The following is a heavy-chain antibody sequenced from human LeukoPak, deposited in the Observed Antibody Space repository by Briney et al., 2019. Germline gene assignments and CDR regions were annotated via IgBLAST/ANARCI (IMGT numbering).Heavy chain of an antibody. CDR2: IKSKTDGGTT. CDR1: GFTFSNAW. Sequence: GGSLRLSCAASGFTFSNAWMSWVRQAPGKGLEWVGRIKSKTDGGTTDFAAPVKGRFTISRDDSKNTLYLQMNSLKSKDTAVYCCTTESGYEGLFDYWGQGTLVTVSS. V-gene: IGHV3-15*01. J-gene: IGHJ4*02. D-gene: IGHD5-12*01. CDR3: TTESGYEGLFDY.